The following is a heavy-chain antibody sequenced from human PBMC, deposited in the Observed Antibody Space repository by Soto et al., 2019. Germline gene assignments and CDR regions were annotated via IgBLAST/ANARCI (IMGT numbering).Heavy chain of an antibody. CDR1: GGSISSGGYY. J-gene: IGHJ4*02. Sequence: QVQLQESGPGLVKPSQTLSLTCTVSGGSISSGGYYWSWIRQHPGKGLEWIGYIYYSGSTYYNPSLKSRVTISVDTSKNQFSLKLSSVTAADTAVYYCARGALSSGSYYPQDYWGQGTLVTVSS. D-gene: IGHD3-10*01. CDR2: IYYSGST. CDR3: ARGALSSGSYYPQDY. V-gene: IGHV4-31*03.